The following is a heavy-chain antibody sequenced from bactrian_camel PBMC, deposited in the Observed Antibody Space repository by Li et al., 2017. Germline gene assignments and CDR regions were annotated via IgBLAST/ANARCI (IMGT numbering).Heavy chain of an antibody. Sequence: HVQLVESGGGSVQPGGSLRLSCTASGLTFSEYCIAWFRQASGTVREAVVSICTGGGKTHYAADSMKGRFTISEDSAKNTVNLEIDNLQVGTVTCTAVQGGIRGRPYGGRCGFWSYWGQGTQVTVS. J-gene: IGHJ4*01. CDR3: QGGIRGRPYGGRCGFWSY. CDR2: ICTGGGKT. V-gene: IGHV3S1*01. D-gene: IGHD6*01. CDR1: GLTFSEYC.